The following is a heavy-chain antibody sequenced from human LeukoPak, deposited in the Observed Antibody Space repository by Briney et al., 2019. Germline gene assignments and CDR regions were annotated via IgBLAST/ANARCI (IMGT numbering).Heavy chain of an antibody. D-gene: IGHD2-2*02. J-gene: IGHJ4*02. Sequence: GGSLRLSCAASGFTFNSAWMTWVRQAPGKGLEWVANIRQDGSDKFYVDSVKGRFTISRDNAKNSLFLQMNSLRAEDTAVYYCVRDSYTNTWHFQEKDYWGQGTLVTVSS. CDR1: GFTFNSAW. CDR2: IRQDGSDK. V-gene: IGHV3-7*01. CDR3: VRDSYTNTWHFQEKDY.